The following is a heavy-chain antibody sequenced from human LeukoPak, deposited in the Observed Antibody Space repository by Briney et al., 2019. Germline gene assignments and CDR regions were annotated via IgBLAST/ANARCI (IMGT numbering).Heavy chain of an antibody. Sequence: SETLPLTCAVYGGSFSGYYWSWIRQPPGKGLEWIGEINHSGSTNYNPSLKSRVTISVDTSKNQFSLKLSSVTAADTAVYYCARLEYYYYGMDVWGQGTTVTVSS. CDR3: ARLEYYYYGMDV. CDR1: GGSFSGYY. CDR2: INHSGST. J-gene: IGHJ6*02. D-gene: IGHD3-3*01. V-gene: IGHV4-34*01.